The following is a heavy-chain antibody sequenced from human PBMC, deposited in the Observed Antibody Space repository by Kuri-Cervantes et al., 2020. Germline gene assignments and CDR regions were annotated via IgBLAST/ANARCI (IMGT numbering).Heavy chain of an antibody. CDR1: GGSISSSNW. Sequence: SCAVSGGSISSSNWWSWVRQPPGKGLEWIGEIYHSGSTNYNPSLKSRVTISADKSISTAYLQWSSLKASDTAMYYCATSPYDFWSGYYEYFQHWGQGTLVTVSS. D-gene: IGHD3-3*01. CDR2: IYHSGST. V-gene: IGHV4-4*02. J-gene: IGHJ1*01. CDR3: ATSPYDFWSGYYEYFQH.